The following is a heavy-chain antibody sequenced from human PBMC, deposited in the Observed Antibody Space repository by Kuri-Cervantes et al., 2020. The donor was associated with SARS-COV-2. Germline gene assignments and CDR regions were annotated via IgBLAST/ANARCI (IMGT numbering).Heavy chain of an antibody. D-gene: IGHD5-18*01. CDR3: ASVGAATAMGKGYFDY. J-gene: IGHJ4*02. CDR2: MNPNSGNT. V-gene: IGHV1-8*01. Sequence: ASVKVSCKASGHTFTSYGINWVRQATGQGLEWMGWMNPNSGNTGYAQKFQGRVTMTRNTSISTAYMELSSLRSEDTAVYYCASVGAATAMGKGYFDYWGQGTLVTVSS. CDR1: GHTFTSYG.